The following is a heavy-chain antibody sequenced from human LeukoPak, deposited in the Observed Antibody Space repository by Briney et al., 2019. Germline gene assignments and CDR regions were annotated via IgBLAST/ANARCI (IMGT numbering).Heavy chain of an antibody. CDR1: GFSFSTCA. CDR2: IWYDGSNK. V-gene: IGHV3-33*01. D-gene: IGHD6-19*01. Sequence: GGSLRLSCAASGFSFSTCAMHWVRQAPGKGLEWVSMIWYDGSNKHYADSVKGRFTTSRDNSKNTVYLQMDSLRAEDTGVYYCARDPPSRGWAFDSWGQGTVVSVSS. CDR3: ARDPPSRGWAFDS. J-gene: IGHJ3*02.